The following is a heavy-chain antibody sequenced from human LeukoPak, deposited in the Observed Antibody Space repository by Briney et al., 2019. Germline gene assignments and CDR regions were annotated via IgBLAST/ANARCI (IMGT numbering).Heavy chain of an antibody. CDR3: AREEGDSWSGYPIIDY. D-gene: IGHD3-3*01. V-gene: IGHV1-69*04. CDR2: IIPLLGIA. J-gene: IGHJ4*02. CDR1: GGTFSRYA. Sequence: ASVTVSCKASGGTFSRYAISSVRQPPGQGLAWMGRIIPLLGIANYAQKFQGRVTITADKSTSTAYMELSSLRSEDTAVYYCAREEGDSWSGYPIIDYWGQGTLVTVSS.